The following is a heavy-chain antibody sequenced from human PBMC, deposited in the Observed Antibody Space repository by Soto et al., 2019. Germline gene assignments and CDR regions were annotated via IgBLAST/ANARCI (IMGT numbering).Heavy chain of an antibody. V-gene: IGHV3-33*01. Sequence: GGSLRLSCAASGFTFSSYGMHWVRQAPGKGLEWVAVIWYDGSNKYYADSVKGRFTISRDNSKNTLYLQTNSLRAEDTAVYYCARAPGGVPADVWGQGTTVTVSS. CDR3: ARAPGGVPADV. J-gene: IGHJ6*02. CDR2: IWYDGSNK. CDR1: GFTFSSYG. D-gene: IGHD2-2*01.